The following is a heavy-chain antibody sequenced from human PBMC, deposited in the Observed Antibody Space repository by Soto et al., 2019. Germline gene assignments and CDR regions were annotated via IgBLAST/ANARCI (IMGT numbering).Heavy chain of an antibody. Sequence: SETLSLTCTVSGGSISSGGHYWNWIRQHPGKGLEWIGYIYHSGSAYYNPSLKRRVTISVDTSKNQFSLKLSSVTAADTAVYYCARRYYYDRSGYYYFDYWGQGTLVTVSA. V-gene: IGHV4-31*03. CDR2: IYHSGSA. J-gene: IGHJ4*02. CDR3: ARRYYYDRSGYYYFDY. D-gene: IGHD3-22*01. CDR1: GGSISSGGHY.